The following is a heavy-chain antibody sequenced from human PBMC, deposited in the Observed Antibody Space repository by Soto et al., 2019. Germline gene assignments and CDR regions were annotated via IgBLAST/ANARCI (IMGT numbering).Heavy chain of an antibody. CDR3: ARGVGDYYDGSGYLES. CDR1: GFTFSSYG. J-gene: IGHJ4*02. Sequence: QVQLVESGGGVVQPGRSLRLSCAASGFTFSSYGMHWVRQAPGKGLEWVAVIWCDGSNKYYADSVKGRFTISRDNSSNTLYLQMNSLTAEDTAVYYCARGVGDYYDGSGYLESWGQGTLVTVSS. CDR2: IWCDGSNK. V-gene: IGHV3-33*01. D-gene: IGHD3-22*01.